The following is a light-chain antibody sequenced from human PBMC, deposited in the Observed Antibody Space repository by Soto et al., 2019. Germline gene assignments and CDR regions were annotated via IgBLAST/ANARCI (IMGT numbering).Light chain of an antibody. J-gene: IGKJ4*01. CDR3: QQLNSYPLT. CDR2: AAS. V-gene: IGKV1-9*01. Sequence: DIQLTQSPSFLSASVADRVTITCRASQGISSYLAWYQQKPGKAPKLLLYAASPLQSGVPSRFSGSGSGTEFTLTISSLQPEDFATYYCQQLNSYPLTFGGGTKVEIK. CDR1: QGISSY.